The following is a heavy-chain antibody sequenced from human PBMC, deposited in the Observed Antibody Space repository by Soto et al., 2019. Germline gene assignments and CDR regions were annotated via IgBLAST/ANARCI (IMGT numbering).Heavy chain of an antibody. V-gene: IGHV3-30*18. CDR3: AKDSSSSDFYYYRMDV. D-gene: IGHD6-6*01. Sequence: GGSLRLSCAASGFTFSSYGMHWVRQAPGKGLEWVAVISYDGSNKYYADSVKGRFTISRDNSKNTLYLQMNSLRAEDTAVYYCAKDSSSSDFYYYRMDVWGQGTTVTVSS. J-gene: IGHJ6*02. CDR1: GFTFSSYG. CDR2: ISYDGSNK.